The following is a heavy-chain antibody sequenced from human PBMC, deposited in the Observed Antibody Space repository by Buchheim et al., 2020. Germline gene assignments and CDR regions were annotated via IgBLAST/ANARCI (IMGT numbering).Heavy chain of an antibody. CDR1: GFTVSSKY. J-gene: IGHJ4*02. Sequence: EVQLVESGGGLVQPGGSLRLYCAASGFTVSSKYMSWVRQAPGKGLEWVSVIYIGGSTYYADSVKGRFTISRDNSKNTLYLQMDSLRAEGTAVYYCARDLMGVNSYGYQFDYWGQGTL. CDR2: IYIGGST. D-gene: IGHD5-18*01. CDR3: ARDLMGVNSYGYQFDY. V-gene: IGHV3-66*01.